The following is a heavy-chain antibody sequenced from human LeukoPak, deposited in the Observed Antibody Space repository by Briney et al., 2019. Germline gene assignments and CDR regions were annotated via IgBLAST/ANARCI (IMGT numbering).Heavy chain of an antibody. V-gene: IGHV1-69*13. J-gene: IGHJ4*02. CDR1: GGTFSSYA. CDR2: IIPIFGTA. Sequence: SVKVSCKASGGTFSSYAISWVRQAPGQGLEWMGGIIPIFGTANYAQKFQGRVTITADESTSTAYMELSSLRSEDTAVYYCARDGKYYDSSGPPRYYWGQGTLVTVSS. CDR3: ARDGKYYDSSGPPRYY. D-gene: IGHD3-22*01.